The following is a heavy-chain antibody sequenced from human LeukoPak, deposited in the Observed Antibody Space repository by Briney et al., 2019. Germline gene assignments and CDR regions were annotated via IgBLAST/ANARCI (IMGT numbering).Heavy chain of an antibody. V-gene: IGHV1-46*01. J-gene: IGHJ4*02. Sequence: ASVKVSCKASGYTFTSYYMHWVRQAPGQGHEWMGIINPSGGSTSYAQKFQGRVTMTRDTSTSTVYMELSSLRSEDTAVYYCARPDYYDSSGYYLDYWGQGTLVTVSS. D-gene: IGHD3-22*01. CDR2: INPSGGST. CDR1: GYTFTSYY. CDR3: ARPDYYDSSGYYLDY.